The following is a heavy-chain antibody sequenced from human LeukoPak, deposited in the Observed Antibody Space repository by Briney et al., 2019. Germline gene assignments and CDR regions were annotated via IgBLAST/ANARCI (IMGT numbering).Heavy chain of an antibody. D-gene: IGHD6-19*01. J-gene: IGHJ4*02. CDR1: GFTFSNAW. CDR3: TTSKRYSSGWYKDY. V-gene: IGHV3-15*07. CDR2: IKSKTDGGTT. Sequence: GGSLRLSCAASGFTFSNAWMNWVRQAPGKGLEWVGRIKSKTDGGTTDYAVPVKGRFTISRDDSKNTLYLQMNSLKTEDTAVYYCTTSKRYSSGWYKDYWGQGTLVTVSS.